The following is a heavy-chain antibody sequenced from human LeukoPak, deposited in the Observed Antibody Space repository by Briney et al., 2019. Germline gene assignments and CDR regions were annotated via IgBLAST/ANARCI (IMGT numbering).Heavy chain of an antibody. V-gene: IGHV4-34*01. CDR3: ARGRGPLRYPDY. Sequence: SETLSLTCAVYGGSFSDYYWRWIRQPPGKGLEWIGEINHSGSTNYTPSLKSRVTISVDTSKNQSSLKLSSVTAADTAVYYCARGRGPLRYPDYWGQGTLVTVSS. D-gene: IGHD3-9*01. J-gene: IGHJ4*02. CDR1: GGSFSDYY. CDR2: INHSGST.